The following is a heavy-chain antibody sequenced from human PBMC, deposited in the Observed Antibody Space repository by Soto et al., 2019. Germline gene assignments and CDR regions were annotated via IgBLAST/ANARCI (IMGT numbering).Heavy chain of an antibody. Sequence: PSETLSLTCAVHGGSFSGYYWDWIRQPPGKGLEWIGEVNHGGTSNYNPSLKSRVTISVDRSKNQFSLKLSSVTAADTAVYYCARVPDYWGQGTLVTVS. V-gene: IGHV4-34*01. J-gene: IGHJ4*02. CDR1: GGSFSGYY. CDR3: ARVPDY. CDR2: VNHGGTS.